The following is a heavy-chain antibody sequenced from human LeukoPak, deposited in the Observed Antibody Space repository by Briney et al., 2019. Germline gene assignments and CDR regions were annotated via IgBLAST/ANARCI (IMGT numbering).Heavy chain of an antibody. J-gene: IGHJ4*02. CDR3: ARRRGTAQAFDY. CDR2: TYYRSKWSN. CDR1: GDSVSSNSAA. Sequence: SQTLSLTCAISGDSVSSNSAAWNWIRQSPSRGLEWLGRTYYRSKWSNGYAVSVKSRVIINTDTSKNQFSLQLNSVTPEDTAVYYCARRRGTAQAFDYWDQGTLVTVSS. D-gene: IGHD6-13*01. V-gene: IGHV6-1*01.